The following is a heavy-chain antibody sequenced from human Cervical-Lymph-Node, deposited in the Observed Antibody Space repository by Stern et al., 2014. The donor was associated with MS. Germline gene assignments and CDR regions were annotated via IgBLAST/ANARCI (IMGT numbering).Heavy chain of an antibody. D-gene: IGHD2-15*01. Sequence: QVQLVQSGSELKKPGASVNVSCKASGYTFTTSAIHWVRQAPGQGPQWMGWINTNTGNPTYAQALTGRFVFSVDTSVSTAYLQISSLTTDDNAVYYCARGELLFCSGASCYGFYGMDVWGQGTTVTVPS. J-gene: IGHJ6*02. CDR1: GYTFTTSA. CDR3: ARGELLFCSGASCYGFYGMDV. V-gene: IGHV7-4-1*02. CDR2: INTNTGNP.